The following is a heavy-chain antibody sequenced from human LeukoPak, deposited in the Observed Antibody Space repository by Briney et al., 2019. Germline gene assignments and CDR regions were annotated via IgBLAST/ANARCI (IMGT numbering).Heavy chain of an antibody. CDR3: AVDYYGSGSSTRYRQYYMDV. J-gene: IGHJ6*03. CDR2: INPSGGST. D-gene: IGHD3-10*01. V-gene: IGHV1-46*01. Sequence: ASVKVSCKASGYTFTSYYMHWVRQAPGQGREWMGIINPSGGSTSYAQKFQGRVTMTRDMSTSTVYMELSSLRSEDTAVYYCAVDYYGSGSSTRYRQYYMDVWGKGTTVTVSS. CDR1: GYTFTSYY.